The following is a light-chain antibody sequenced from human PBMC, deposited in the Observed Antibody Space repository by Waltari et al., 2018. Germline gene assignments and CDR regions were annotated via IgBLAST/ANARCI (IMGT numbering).Light chain of an antibody. CDR1: QSVSSY. CDR3: QKYSSSPFT. V-gene: IGKV3-20*01. CDR2: GAS. J-gene: IGKJ3*01. Sequence: VILTQSPATLSLSPGERATLSCRVSQSVSSYLAWYQQKPGQAPRLLIYGASSRATGIPDRFSGSGSGTEFTLTNSSLEPEDFAVYYCQKYSSSPFTFGPGTKLDRK.